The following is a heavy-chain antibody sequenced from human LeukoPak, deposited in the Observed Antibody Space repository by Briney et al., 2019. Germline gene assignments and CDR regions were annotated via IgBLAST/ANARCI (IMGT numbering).Heavy chain of an antibody. J-gene: IGHJ3*01. D-gene: IGHD3-22*01. Sequence: GGSLRLSRAASGFTFSSYAMSWVRQAPGKGLEWVSAISGSGGSTYYADSVKGRFTISRDNSKNTLYLQMNSLRAEDTAVYYCAKDDSSGYYSDDAFDVWGQGTMVTVSS. CDR3: AKDDSSGYYSDDAFDV. V-gene: IGHV3-23*01. CDR1: GFTFSSYA. CDR2: ISGSGGST.